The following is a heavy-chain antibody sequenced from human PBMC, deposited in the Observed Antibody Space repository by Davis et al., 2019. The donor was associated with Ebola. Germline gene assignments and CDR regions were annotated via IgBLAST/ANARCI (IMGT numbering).Heavy chain of an antibody. CDR2: ISYDGSNK. V-gene: IGHV3-30-3*01. J-gene: IGHJ6*02. CDR1: GFTFSSYA. Sequence: PGGSLRLSCAASGFTFSSYAMHWVRQAPGKGLEWVAVISYDGSNKYYADSVKGRFTISRDNSKNTLYLQMNSLRAGDTAVYYCARAARSCYPACGMDVWGQGTTVTVSS. CDR3: ARAARSCYPACGMDV. D-gene: IGHD2-15*01.